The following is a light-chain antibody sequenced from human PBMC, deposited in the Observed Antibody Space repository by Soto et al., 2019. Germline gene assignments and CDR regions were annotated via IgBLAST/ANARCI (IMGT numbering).Light chain of an antibody. J-gene: IGKJ2*01. V-gene: IGKV1-39*01. CDR2: AAS. Sequence: DIQMTQSPSSLSASVGDRVTITCRASQKIRNYLNWYQQRPGKTPNLLVYAASNLRGGVPSRFSGSGSGTVFTLTINSLQPEDFATYYCQQIHSTSSYTFGQGTRVDIK. CDR1: QKIRNY. CDR3: QQIHSTSSYT.